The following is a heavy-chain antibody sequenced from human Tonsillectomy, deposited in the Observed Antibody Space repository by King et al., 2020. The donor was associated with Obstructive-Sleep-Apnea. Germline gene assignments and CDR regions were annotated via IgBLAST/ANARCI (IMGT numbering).Heavy chain of an antibody. CDR3: ARDLSGYGSGTYFDF. V-gene: IGHV4-59*01. D-gene: IGHD3-10*01. CDR2: IYYTWST. J-gene: IGHJ4*02. Sequence: QLQESGPGLVKPSETLSLTCTGPGGSISNYYWTWIRQPPGKGLEWIGHIYYTWSTNYNPPVKSRATIPVDTSKNHFSLNLSSLTAADTAVYYCARDLSGYGSGTYFDFWGQGTLVTVSS. CDR1: GGSISNYY.